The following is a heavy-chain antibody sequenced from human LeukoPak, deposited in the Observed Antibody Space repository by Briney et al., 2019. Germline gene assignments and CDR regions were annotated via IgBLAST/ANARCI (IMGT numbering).Heavy chain of an antibody. CDR1: GGSIITNDYW. CDR2: IDHAGTT. Sequence: PSETLSLTCVVSGGSIITNDYWWGWIRQPPGKGLEWIGTIDHAGTTFYNVSLKSRVTISVDTPNNQFSLRLNSVGAADTAVYYCARGDGTTGTTQDVAFDYWGQGTLVTVSS. V-gene: IGHV4-39*01. CDR3: ARGDGTTGTTQDVAFDY. D-gene: IGHD1-1*01. J-gene: IGHJ4*02.